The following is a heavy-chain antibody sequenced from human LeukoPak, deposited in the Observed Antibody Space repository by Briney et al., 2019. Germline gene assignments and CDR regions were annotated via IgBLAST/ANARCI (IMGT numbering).Heavy chain of an antibody. J-gene: IGHJ3*02. CDR3: ARGLYYYDSSGFQTRDDAFDI. V-gene: IGHV4-39*01. CDR2: IYYSGST. CDR1: GGSISSSSYY. D-gene: IGHD3-22*01. Sequence: SETLSLTCTVSGGSISSSSYYWGWIRQPPGKGLEWIGSIYYSGSTYYNPSLKSRVTISVDTSKNQFSLKLSSVTAADTAVYYCARGLYYYDSSGFQTRDDAFDIWGQGTMVTVSS.